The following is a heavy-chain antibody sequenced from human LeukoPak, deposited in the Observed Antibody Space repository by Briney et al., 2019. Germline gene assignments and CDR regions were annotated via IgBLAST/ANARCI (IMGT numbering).Heavy chain of an antibody. CDR2: IYYGGGT. CDR1: GGSISSDNYF. CDR3: ARGGTTVVAPVY. D-gene: IGHD4-23*01. Sequence: PSQTLSLTCTVSGGSISSDNYFWSWIRQPPGEGLEWIGYIYYGGGTYYNPSLRSRVTISVDTSKNQFSLKLSPVTAADTAVYYCARGGTTVVAPVYWGQGTLVTVSS. V-gene: IGHV4-30-4*01. J-gene: IGHJ4*02.